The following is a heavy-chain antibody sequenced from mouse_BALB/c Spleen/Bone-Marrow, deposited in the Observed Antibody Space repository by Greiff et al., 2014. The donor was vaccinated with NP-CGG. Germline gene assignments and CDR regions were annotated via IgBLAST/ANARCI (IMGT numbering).Heavy chain of an antibody. Sequence: VQLQQSGAELARPGASVKLSCKASGYTFTSYWMQWVKQRPGQGLEWIGAIYPGDGDTRYTQKFKSKATLTADKSSSTAYMQLSSLASEDSAVYYCARRRREYYFDYWGQGTTLTVSS. D-gene: IGHD2-12*01. CDR1: GYTFTSYW. V-gene: IGHV1-87*01. J-gene: IGHJ2*01. CDR2: IYPGDGDT. CDR3: ARRRREYYFDY.